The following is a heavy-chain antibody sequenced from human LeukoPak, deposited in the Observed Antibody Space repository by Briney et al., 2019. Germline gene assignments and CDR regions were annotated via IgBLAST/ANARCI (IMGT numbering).Heavy chain of an antibody. CDR3: ARGKTSQNIVTRKTYNWFDP. Sequence: GGSLRLSCAASGFTFSSYRMNWVRQAPGKGLEWVSSISSSRDYIYYADSVKGRFTISRDNAKNSLYLQMKSLRAEDTAVYYCARGKTSQNIVTRKTYNWFDPWGQGTLVTVSS. CDR2: ISSSRDYI. CDR1: GFTFSSYR. D-gene: IGHD2/OR15-2a*01. J-gene: IGHJ5*02. V-gene: IGHV3-21*01.